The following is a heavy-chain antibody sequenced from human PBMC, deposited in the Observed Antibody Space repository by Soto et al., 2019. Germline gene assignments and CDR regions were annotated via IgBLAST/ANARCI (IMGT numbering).Heavy chain of an antibody. CDR2: ISSSSSYT. Sequence: PGGSLRLSCAASGFTFSDYYMSWIRQAPGKGLEWVSYISSSSSYTNYADSVKGRFTISRDNAKNSLYLQMNSLRAEDTAVYYCARVPEYYYGSGSYYYYYYGMDVWGQGTTVTVSS. CDR3: ARVPEYYYGSGSYYYYYYGMDV. CDR1: GFTFSDYY. V-gene: IGHV3-11*06. J-gene: IGHJ6*02. D-gene: IGHD3-10*01.